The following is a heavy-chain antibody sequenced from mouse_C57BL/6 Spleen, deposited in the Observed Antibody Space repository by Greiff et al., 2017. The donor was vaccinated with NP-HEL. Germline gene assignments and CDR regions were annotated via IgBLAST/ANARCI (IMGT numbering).Heavy chain of an antibody. V-gene: IGHV1-20*01. D-gene: IGHD1-1*01. Sequence: EVQLQQSGPELVKPGASVKISCKASGYSFTGYFMNWVMQSHGKSLEWIGRINPYNGDTFYNQKFKGKATLTVDKSSSTAHMELRSLTSEDSAVYYCARWYYGRDYFDYWGQGTTLTVSS. CDR3: ARWYYGRDYFDY. CDR1: GYSFTGYF. J-gene: IGHJ2*01. CDR2: INPYNGDT.